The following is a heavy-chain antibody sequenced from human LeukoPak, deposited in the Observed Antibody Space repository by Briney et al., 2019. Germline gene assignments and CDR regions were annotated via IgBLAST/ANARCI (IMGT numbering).Heavy chain of an antibody. CDR3: ARDGSGRYYFDY. D-gene: IGHD3-10*01. CDR1: GGSISTNY. J-gene: IGHJ4*02. Sequence: SETLSLTCTVSGGSISTNYWSWIRQPPRKGLEWIGYVYYSGSTNYKPSLKSRVTISVDTSKNQFSLKLTSVTAADTAVYYCARDGSGRYYFDYWGQGTLVTVSS. CDR2: VYYSGST. V-gene: IGHV4-59*01.